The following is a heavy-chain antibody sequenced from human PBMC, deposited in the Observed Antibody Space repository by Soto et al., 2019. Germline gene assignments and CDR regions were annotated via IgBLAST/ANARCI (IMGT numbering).Heavy chain of an antibody. D-gene: IGHD3-9*01. CDR1: GFSLSTSGVG. V-gene: IGHV2-5*02. CDR2: IYWDDDK. J-gene: IGHJ4*02. Sequence: QITLKESGPTLVKPTQTLTLTCTFSGFSLSTSGVGVGWIRQPPGKALEWLALIYWDDDKRYSPSLKSRLTITKXXYXNXXVLTMTNMDPVDTATYYCAHRQSPVTHCDWLSFDYWGQGTLVTVSS. CDR3: AHRQSPVTHCDWLSFDY.